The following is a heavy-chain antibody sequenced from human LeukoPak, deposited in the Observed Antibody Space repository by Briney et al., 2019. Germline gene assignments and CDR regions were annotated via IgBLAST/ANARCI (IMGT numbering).Heavy chain of an antibody. CDR3: ASTVEMATNGDAFDI. CDR2: IYCGGSA. CDR1: GFTVSSNY. J-gene: IGHJ3*02. V-gene: IGHV3-53*01. D-gene: IGHD5-24*01. Sequence: GGSLRLSCAASGFTVSSNYMSWVRQAPGKGLEWVSVIYCGGSAYYEDSVKGRFTISTDNSKNTLHLQMTRPRAEDTAVYYCASTVEMATNGDAFDIWGQGTMVTVSS.